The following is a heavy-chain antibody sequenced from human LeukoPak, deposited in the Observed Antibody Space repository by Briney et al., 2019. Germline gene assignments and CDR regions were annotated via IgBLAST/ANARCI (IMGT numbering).Heavy chain of an antibody. J-gene: IGHJ3*02. D-gene: IGHD2-2*01. Sequence: GGSLRLSCAASGFTFSSIAMSWVRQAPDKGLEWVTSISSSSAHIFYADSVKGRFSISRDNAKNSLYLQMNSLRVEDTAVYYCTSRYCTTTNCYSFDNWGQGTMVTVSS. CDR3: TSRYCTTTNCYSFDN. CDR2: ISSSSAHI. V-gene: IGHV3-21*01. CDR1: GFTFSSIA.